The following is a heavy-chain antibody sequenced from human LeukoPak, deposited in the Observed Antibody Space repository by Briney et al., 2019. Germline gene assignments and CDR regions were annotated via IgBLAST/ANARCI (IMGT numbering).Heavy chain of an antibody. CDR3: AKDRYSYAFEYSDS. CDR2: IYSGGST. Sequence: GGSLRLSCAASGFIVSSNYMSWVRQAPGKGLEWVSVIYSGGSTYYADSVKGRFTISRDISKNTLSLQVSSLRAEDTAVYYCAKDRYSYAFEYSDSWGQGTLVTVSS. D-gene: IGHD5-18*01. V-gene: IGHV3-53*05. J-gene: IGHJ4*02. CDR1: GFIVSSNY.